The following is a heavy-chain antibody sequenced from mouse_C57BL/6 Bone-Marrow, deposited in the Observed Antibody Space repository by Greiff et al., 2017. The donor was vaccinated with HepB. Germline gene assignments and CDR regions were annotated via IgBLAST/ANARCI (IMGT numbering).Heavy chain of an antibody. D-gene: IGHD1-1*01. J-gene: IGHJ2*01. Sequence: QVQLQESDAELVKPGASVKISCKVSGYTFTDHTIHWMKQRPEQGLEWIGYIYPRDGSTKYNEKFKGKATLTADKSSSTAYMQLNSLTSEDSAVYYCARVYYYGPYYFDYWGQGTTLTVSS. CDR3: ARVYYYGPYYFDY. CDR1: GYTFTDHT. V-gene: IGHV1-78*01. CDR2: IYPRDGST.